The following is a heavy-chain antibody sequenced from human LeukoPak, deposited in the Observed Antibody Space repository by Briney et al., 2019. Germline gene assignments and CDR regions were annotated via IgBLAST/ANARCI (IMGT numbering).Heavy chain of an antibody. Sequence: GGSLRLSCAASGFTFDDYAMHWVRQTPGKGLECVSLISEDGGDTWYADSVKGRFTISRDNSKNSLYLQMNSLRAEDTAFYYYAKDKTRGPGDYWGQGTLVTVSS. CDR1: GFTFDDYA. D-gene: IGHD1-14*01. V-gene: IGHV3-43*02. CDR3: AKDKTRGPGDY. CDR2: ISEDGGDT. J-gene: IGHJ4*02.